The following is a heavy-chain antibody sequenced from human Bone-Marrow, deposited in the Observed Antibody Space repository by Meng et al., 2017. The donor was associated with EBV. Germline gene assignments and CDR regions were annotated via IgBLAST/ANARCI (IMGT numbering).Heavy chain of an antibody. CDR3: ASESGRGFTPDY. J-gene: IGHJ4*02. Sequence: QVQLVQAGAEVKKPGSSVKCSCKASGGTFRSDAISWVRQAPGQGLEWMGGLIPMSDAPHYAQKFQGRVTITADESTSTHYMDLSGLRSEDTAVYYCASESGRGFTPDYWGQGTLVTVSS. V-gene: IGHV1-69*01. CDR2: LIPMSDAP. CDR1: GGTFRSDA. D-gene: IGHD3-10*01.